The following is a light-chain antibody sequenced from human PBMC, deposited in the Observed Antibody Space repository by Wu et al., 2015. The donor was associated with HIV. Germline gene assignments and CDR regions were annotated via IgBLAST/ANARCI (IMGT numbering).Light chain of an antibody. CDR2: AKS. Sequence: DIQVTQSPNSLSASVGDSVTITCRTSQDIRDSLAWYQKKPGKAPILLIFAKSRLESGVPLRFSGSGSGTEHTLTISSLQPQDFATYYCQQYDFFPPTFGQGTIVEI. CDR3: QQYDFFPPT. J-gene: IGKJ1*01. CDR1: QDIRDS. V-gene: IGKV1-NL1*01.